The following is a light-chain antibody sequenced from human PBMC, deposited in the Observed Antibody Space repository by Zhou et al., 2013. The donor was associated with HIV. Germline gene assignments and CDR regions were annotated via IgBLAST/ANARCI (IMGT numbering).Light chain of an antibody. CDR1: QGISNS. CDR2: AAS. V-gene: IGKV1-NL1*01. CDR3: QQFFSTPPVT. J-gene: IGKJ4*01. Sequence: DIQMTQSPSSLSASVGDRVTITCRASQGISNSLAWYQQKPGKAPKLLLYAASRLQGGVPSRFSGSGSGTDYTLTISSLQPEDFATYYCQQFFSTPPVTFGGGTKVEIK.